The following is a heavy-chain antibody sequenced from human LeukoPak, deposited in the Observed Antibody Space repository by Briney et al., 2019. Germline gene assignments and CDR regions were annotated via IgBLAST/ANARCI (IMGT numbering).Heavy chain of an antibody. Sequence: SETLSLTCAVYGGSFSGYYWCWIRQPPGKGLEWIGEINYSGSTNYNPSLKSRVTISVDTSKSQFSLKLSSVTAAGTAVYYCARANWNYDYWGQGTLVTVSS. J-gene: IGHJ4*02. CDR3: ARANWNYDY. CDR1: GGSFSGYY. V-gene: IGHV4-34*01. CDR2: INYSGST. D-gene: IGHD1-7*01.